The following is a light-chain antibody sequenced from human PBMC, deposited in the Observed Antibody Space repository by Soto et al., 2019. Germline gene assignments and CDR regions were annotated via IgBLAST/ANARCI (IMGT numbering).Light chain of an antibody. J-gene: IGKJ3*01. V-gene: IGKV3-20*01. CDR3: QQYGSSPPT. CDR1: QSVGSIF. CDR2: GAS. Sequence: EIVLTQSPGTLSLSPGERATLSCRASQSVGSIFLAWYQQKPGQAPRLLIFGASSRATGIPDRFSVSGSGTYFTLTISSLEPADFALYYCQQYGSSPPTFGPGTKVEIK.